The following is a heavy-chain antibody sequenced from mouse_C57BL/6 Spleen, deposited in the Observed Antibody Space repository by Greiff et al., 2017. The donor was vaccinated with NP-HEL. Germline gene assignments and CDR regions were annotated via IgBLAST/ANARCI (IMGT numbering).Heavy chain of an antibody. J-gene: IGHJ3*01. CDR2: IDPENGDT. D-gene: IGHD1-1*01. Sequence: VQLQQSGAELVRPGASVKLSCTASGFNIKDDYMHWVKQRTEQGLEWIGWIDPENGDTEYASKFQGKATITADPSSNTAYLQLSSLTSEDTAVYYCTTRGIYYYGSSAWFAYWGQGTLVTVSA. CDR3: TTRGIYYYGSSAWFAY. V-gene: IGHV14-4*01. CDR1: GFNIKDDY.